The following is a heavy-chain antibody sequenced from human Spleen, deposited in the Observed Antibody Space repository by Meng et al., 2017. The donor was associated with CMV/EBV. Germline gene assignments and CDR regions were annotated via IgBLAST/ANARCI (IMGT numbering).Heavy chain of an antibody. Sequence: GGSLRLSCAASGFTFSSCSMNWVRQAPGKGLEWVSSISSSSSYIYYADSVKGRFTISRDNAKNSLYLQMNSLRAEDTAVYYCARALGASWRNYYYYYGMDVWGQGTTVTVSS. V-gene: IGHV3-21*01. J-gene: IGHJ6*02. CDR2: ISSSSSYI. D-gene: IGHD2-2*01. CDR1: GFTFSSCS. CDR3: ARALGASWRNYYYYYGMDV.